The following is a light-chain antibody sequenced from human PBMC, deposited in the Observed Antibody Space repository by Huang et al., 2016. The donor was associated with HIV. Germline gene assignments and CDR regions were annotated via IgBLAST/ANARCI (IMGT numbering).Light chain of an antibody. CDR2: GAA. CDR1: QGVSNN. Sequence: EIVMTQSPATLSVSPGERATLSCRASQGVSNNIGWYQQKPGQTPRLLIQGAATRATGIPPKFSGRGSGTDFTLTITSFQPEDSAVYYCQHYDNWPPWTFGPGTQVEI. V-gene: IGKV3D-15*01. CDR3: QHYDNWPPWT. J-gene: IGKJ1*01.